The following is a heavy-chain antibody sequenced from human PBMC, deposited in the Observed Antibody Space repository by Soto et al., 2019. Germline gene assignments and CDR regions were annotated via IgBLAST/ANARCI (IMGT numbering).Heavy chain of an antibody. J-gene: IGHJ4*02. Sequence: EVQLVQSGGNLVQPGGSLRLSCVASGFTFNTNWMTWVRQAPRMGLEWVASIKEDASEEVYVDSVKGRFSISRDNAKNLLYLQLNRLRAEDTAVYYCATAISSPFRNFDSWGQGSLVTVSS. CDR1: GFTFNTNW. V-gene: IGHV3-7*01. CDR3: ATAISSPFRNFDS. CDR2: IKEDASEE. D-gene: IGHD3-3*02.